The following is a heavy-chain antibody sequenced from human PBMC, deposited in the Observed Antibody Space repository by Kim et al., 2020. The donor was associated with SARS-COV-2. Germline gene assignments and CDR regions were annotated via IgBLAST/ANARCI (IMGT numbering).Heavy chain of an antibody. V-gene: IGHV4-59*01. CDR1: GGSISSYY. D-gene: IGHD3-22*01. J-gene: IGHJ6*02. CDR3: ARGLTSGYYYGGSGYYYYYGMDV. CDR2: IYYSGST. Sequence: SETLSLTCTVSGGSISSYYWSWIRQPPGKGLEWIGYIYYSGSTNYNPSLKSRVTISVDTSKNQFSLKLSSVTAADTAVYYCARGLTSGYYYGGSGYYYYYGMDVWGQGTTVTVSS.